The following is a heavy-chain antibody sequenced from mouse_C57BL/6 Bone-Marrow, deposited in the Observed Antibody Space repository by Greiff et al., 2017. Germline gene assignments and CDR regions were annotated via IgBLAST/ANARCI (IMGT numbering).Heavy chain of an antibody. J-gene: IGHJ4*01. CDR3: ARGDGYYDYYAMDY. CDR2: IDPSDSYT. D-gene: IGHD2-3*01. Sequence: QVQLQQPGAELVKPGASVKLSCKASGYTFTSYWMQWVKQRPGQGLEWIGEIDPSDSYTNYNQKFKGKATLTVDTSSSTAYMQLSSLTSEDSAVYYCARGDGYYDYYAMDYWGRGTSVTVSS. CDR1: GYTFTSYW. V-gene: IGHV1-50*01.